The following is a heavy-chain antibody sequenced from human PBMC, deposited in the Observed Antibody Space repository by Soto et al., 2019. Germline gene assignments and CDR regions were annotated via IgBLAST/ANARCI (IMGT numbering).Heavy chain of an antibody. CDR3: AGSRDGYNFVGDC. V-gene: IGHV3-74*01. Sequence: EVQLVESGGGLVQPGGSLRLSCAASGFTLSSYWMHWVRQAPGKGLVWISRINIDGSSTSYADSVKGRFTISRDNAKNTLYLQGNCLRAEDTAVYYCAGSRDGYNFVGDCWGQGTLVTVSS. CDR1: GFTLSSYW. J-gene: IGHJ4*02. D-gene: IGHD5-12*01. CDR2: INIDGSST.